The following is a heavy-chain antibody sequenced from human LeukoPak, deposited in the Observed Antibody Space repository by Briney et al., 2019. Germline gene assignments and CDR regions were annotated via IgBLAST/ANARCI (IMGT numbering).Heavy chain of an antibody. CDR3: ARDPGRQLLPQDY. CDR2: MNPNSGNT. Sequence: ASVKVSCKASGYTFTSYDINWVRQATGQGLEWMGWMNPNSGNTGYAQKFQGRVTITRDTSASTAYMELSSLRSEDTAVYYCARDPGRQLLPQDYWGQGTLVTVSS. J-gene: IGHJ4*02. V-gene: IGHV1-8*01. D-gene: IGHD2-15*01. CDR1: GYTFTSYD.